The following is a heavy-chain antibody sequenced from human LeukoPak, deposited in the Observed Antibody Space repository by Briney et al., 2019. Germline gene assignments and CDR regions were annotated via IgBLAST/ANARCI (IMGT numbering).Heavy chain of an antibody. J-gene: IGHJ4*02. V-gene: IGHV3-48*03. CDR1: GFTFSTYE. D-gene: IGHD6-19*01. Sequence: GGSLRLSCTASGFTFSTYEFQWVRQAPGKGLEWVEYISRSGATTYYADSVKGRFTISRDSAKNSLYLQINNLRAEDTAVYYCARDTSGWYMDYWGQGTLVTVSS. CDR3: ARDTSGWYMDY. CDR2: ISRSGATT.